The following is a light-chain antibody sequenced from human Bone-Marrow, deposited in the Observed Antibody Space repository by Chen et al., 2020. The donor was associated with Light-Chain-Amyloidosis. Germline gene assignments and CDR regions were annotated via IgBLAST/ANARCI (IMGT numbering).Light chain of an antibody. CDR2: DCS. J-gene: IGLJ2*01. CDR1: SSDVGAYNF. Sequence: QSALTQPASVSGSPGQSITISCTGTSSDVGAYNFFSWYQQHPGKAPKLMIYDCSNRPSGVSTRFSGSKSGNTSSLTISGLQAEDEADYYCSSYTGSTTVVFGGGTKLTVL. CDR3: SSYTGSTTVV. V-gene: IGLV2-14*01.